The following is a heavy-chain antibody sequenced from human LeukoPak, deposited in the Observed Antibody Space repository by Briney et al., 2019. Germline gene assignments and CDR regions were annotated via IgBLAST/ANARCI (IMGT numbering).Heavy chain of an antibody. CDR2: ISGSGGSI. CDR1: GFTFSSYA. D-gene: IGHD5-24*01. V-gene: IGHV3-23*01. CDR3: ARGDGYNFFDY. Sequence: GGSLRLSCAASGFTFSSYAMSWVRQAPGKGLEWVSGISGSGGSIYYADSVKGRFTISRDNAKNTLYLQMNSLRAEDTAVYYCARGDGYNFFDYWGQGTLVTVSS. J-gene: IGHJ4*02.